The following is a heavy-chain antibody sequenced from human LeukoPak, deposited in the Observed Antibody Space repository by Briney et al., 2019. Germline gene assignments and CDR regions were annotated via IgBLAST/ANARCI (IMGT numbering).Heavy chain of an antibody. V-gene: IGHV1-2*02. CDR3: ARGYYDFFTGYLDWFDP. J-gene: IGHJ5*02. D-gene: IGHD3-9*01. CDR1: GYTFSGNY. Sequence: GASVKVSCKASGYTFSGNYMHWVRQAPGQGLEWMGWINPNSGDTNYAQKFQGRVTMTRDTFISTAYMELSRLRSDDTAVYYCARGYYDFFTGYLDWFDPWGQGTLVTVSS. CDR2: INPNSGDT.